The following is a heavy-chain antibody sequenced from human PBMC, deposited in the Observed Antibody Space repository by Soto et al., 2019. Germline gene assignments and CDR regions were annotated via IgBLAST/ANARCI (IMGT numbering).Heavy chain of an antibody. Sequence: QVQLQESGPGLVKPSETLSLTCTVSGASISRYYWSWIRQSPGKGLEWIGYMYYSGNANYNPSLRSRITISVDTSKNQFSLNLNSVPAAVTAVYYCAREYPVHSAYFDYWGQGILLTVSS. V-gene: IGHV4-59*01. CDR1: GASISRYY. CDR3: AREYPVHSAYFDY. J-gene: IGHJ4*02. CDR2: MYYSGNA. D-gene: IGHD1-26*01.